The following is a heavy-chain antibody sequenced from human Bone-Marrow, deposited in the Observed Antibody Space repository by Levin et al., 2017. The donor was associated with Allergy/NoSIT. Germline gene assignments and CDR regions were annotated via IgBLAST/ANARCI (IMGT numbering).Heavy chain of an antibody. D-gene: IGHD5-18*01. J-gene: IGHJ4*02. CDR3: VRDRGYGPDYDY. Sequence: LSLTCATSGLIFSDYWMSWVRQAPGKGLEWVANIKEDSSDKNYVDSVKGRFTISRDNAKNSLYLQMNSLRVEDTAVYYCVRDRGYGPDYDYWGQGTLVTVSS. V-gene: IGHV3-7*03. CDR2: IKEDSSDK. CDR1: GLIFSDYW.